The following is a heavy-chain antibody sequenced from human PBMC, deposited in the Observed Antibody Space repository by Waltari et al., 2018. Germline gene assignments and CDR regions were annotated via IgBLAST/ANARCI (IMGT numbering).Heavy chain of an antibody. CDR2: MDNSGSKT. CDR1: EFTFRNFW. CDR3: ANHRPGGYGMEV. V-gene: IGHV3-74*01. Sequence: EVQLVESGGGLVQPGGSLRLSCVASEFTFRNFWMHWVRQAPGKGLVWVSGMDNSGSKTRYADSVKGRFTISRDNAKNTLYLQMNSLRVEETAVYYCANHRPGGYGMEVWGQGTTVTVSS. D-gene: IGHD3-22*01. J-gene: IGHJ6*01.